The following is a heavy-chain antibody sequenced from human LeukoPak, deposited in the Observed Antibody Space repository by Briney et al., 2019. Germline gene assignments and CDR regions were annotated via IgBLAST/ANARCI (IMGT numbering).Heavy chain of an antibody. Sequence: GGSLRLSCAASGFTVSSNYMSWVRQAPGKGLEWVSVIYSGGSTYYADSVKGRFTISRHNSKNTLYLQMNSLRAEDTAVYYCARGGTAMVTSFDYWGQGTLVAVSS. CDR3: ARGGTAMVTSFDY. V-gene: IGHV3-53*04. CDR2: IYSGGST. J-gene: IGHJ4*02. D-gene: IGHD5-18*01. CDR1: GFTVSSNY.